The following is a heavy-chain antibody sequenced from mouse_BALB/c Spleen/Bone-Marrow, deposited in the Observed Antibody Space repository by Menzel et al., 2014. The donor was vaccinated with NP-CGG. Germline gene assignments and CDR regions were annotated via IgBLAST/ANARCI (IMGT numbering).Heavy chain of an antibody. CDR3: TRDHYYYGSSYWYFGV. CDR2: INPSNGGT. J-gene: IGHJ1*01. Sequence: LQESGAELVKPGASVKLSCKASGYTFTSYYMYWVKQRPGQGLEWIGGINPSNGGTNFNEKFKSKATPTVDKSSSTAYMQLSSLTSEDPAVYYCTRDHYYYGSSYWYFGVWGAGTTVTVSS. D-gene: IGHD1-1*01. CDR1: GYTFTSYY. V-gene: IGHV1S81*02.